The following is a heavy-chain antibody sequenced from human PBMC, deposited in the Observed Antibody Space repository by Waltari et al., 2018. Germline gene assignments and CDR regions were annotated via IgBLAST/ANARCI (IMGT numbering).Heavy chain of an antibody. J-gene: IGHJ6*02. D-gene: IGHD3-22*01. V-gene: IGHV3-48*03. CDR2: RSSSGGTM. Sequence: EVQLVESGGGLVQPGGSLRLSCAASEFIFSNYEMNWVRQTPGKGMEWISYRSSSGGTMYYAAAVEGRFTISRDNAKKSLYLQMNSLRAEDTAVYHCARDQEIIVGGMDVWGQGTAVTVSS. CDR3: ARDQEIIVGGMDV. CDR1: EFIFSNYE.